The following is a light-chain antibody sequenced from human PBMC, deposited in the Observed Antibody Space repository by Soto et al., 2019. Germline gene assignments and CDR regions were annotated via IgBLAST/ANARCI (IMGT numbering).Light chain of an antibody. V-gene: IGKV3-20*01. CDR3: QQYDSSPWT. J-gene: IGKJ1*01. CDR1: QRVSSGY. Sequence: EIVLTQSPGTLSLSPGERATLSCRASQRVSSGYLAWYQQKPGQAPRLVIYGASSRATGIPDRFTGSGSGTDFTLTISRLEPEDLAVYYCQQYDSSPWTCGQGTKVEIK. CDR2: GAS.